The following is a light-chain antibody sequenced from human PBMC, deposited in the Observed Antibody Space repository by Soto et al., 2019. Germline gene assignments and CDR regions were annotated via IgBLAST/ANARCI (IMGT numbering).Light chain of an antibody. V-gene: IGKV1-5*03. J-gene: IGKJ1*01. Sequence: DIPMTQSPSTLSGSVGDRVTITCRASQTISSWLAWYQQKPGKAPKLLIYKASSLESGVPSRFSGSGSGTEFTLTISSLQPDDFATYYCQQYNSYSSFGQGTKVDIK. CDR3: QQYNSYSS. CDR2: KAS. CDR1: QTISSW.